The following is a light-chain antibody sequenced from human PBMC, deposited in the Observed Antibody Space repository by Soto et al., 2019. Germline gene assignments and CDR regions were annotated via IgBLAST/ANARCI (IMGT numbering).Light chain of an antibody. CDR1: SSDVGGYNY. Sequence: LTQPPSASGSPGQSVTISCTGTSSDVGGYNYVSWYQQHPGKAPKLMIYEVSKRPSGVPDRFSGSKSGNTASLTVSGLQAEDEADYYCSSYAGSNNSVFGTGTKVTVL. V-gene: IGLV2-8*01. J-gene: IGLJ1*01. CDR2: EVS. CDR3: SSYAGSNNSV.